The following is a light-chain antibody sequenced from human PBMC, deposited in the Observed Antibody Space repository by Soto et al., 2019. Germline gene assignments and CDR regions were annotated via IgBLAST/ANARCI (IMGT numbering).Light chain of an antibody. V-gene: IGKV3-15*01. J-gene: IGKJ4*01. CDR2: GAS. Sequence: ERVMTQARATLSVSPGERVTLSGRASQSVSSNLPWYQQNPGQAPRLLIYGASTRATGTPARFSGRGSGTDFTLTISRLEPEDSAVYYCQHYDNLPPLTFGGGTKVHIK. CDR3: QHYDNLPPLT. CDR1: QSVSSN.